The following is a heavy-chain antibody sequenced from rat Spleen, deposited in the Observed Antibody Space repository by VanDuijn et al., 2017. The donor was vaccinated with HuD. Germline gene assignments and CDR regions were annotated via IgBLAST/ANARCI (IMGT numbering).Heavy chain of an antibody. D-gene: IGHD1-11*01. CDR2: ISYDGSST. V-gene: IGHV5-7*01. CDR3: ARQGGGLR. Sequence: EVQLVESGGGLVQPGRSLKLSCAASGFTFSDYNMAWVRQAPKKGLEWVATISYDGSSTYYRDSVKGRFTISRDNAKSTLYLQMDSLRSEDTATYYCARQGGGLRWGQGVMVTVSS. J-gene: IGHJ2*01. CDR1: GFTFSDYN.